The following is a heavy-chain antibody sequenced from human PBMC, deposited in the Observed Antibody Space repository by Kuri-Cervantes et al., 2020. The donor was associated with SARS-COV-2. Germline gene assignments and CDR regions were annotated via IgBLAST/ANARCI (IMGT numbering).Heavy chain of an antibody. D-gene: IGHD6-19*01. CDR1: GFTFDDYA. J-gene: IGHJ6*02. CDR2: ISWNSGSI. CDR3: AKDDIAVYPSYGMDV. Sequence: GGSLRLSCAASGFTFDDYAMHWVRQAPGKGLEWVSGISWNSGSIGYADSVKGRFTTSRDNAKNSLYLQMNSLRAEDTAVYYCAKDDIAVYPSYGMDVWGQGTTVTVSS. V-gene: IGHV3-9*01.